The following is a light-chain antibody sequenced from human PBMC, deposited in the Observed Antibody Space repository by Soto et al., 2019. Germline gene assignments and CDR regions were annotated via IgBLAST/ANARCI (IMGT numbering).Light chain of an antibody. J-gene: IGLJ2*01. CDR1: SSDVGGYNY. V-gene: IGLV2-14*01. CDR3: SSYTSSSTWVV. Sequence: QSALTQPASVSGSPGQSITISCTGTSSDVGGYNYVSWYQQHPGKAPKLMIYDVSNRPSGVSNRFSGSKSGNTASLTIAGRQAEDEADYYCSSYTSSSTWVVFGGGTKLTV. CDR2: DVS.